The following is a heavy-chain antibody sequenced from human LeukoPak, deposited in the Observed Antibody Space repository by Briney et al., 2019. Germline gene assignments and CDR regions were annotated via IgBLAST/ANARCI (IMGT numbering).Heavy chain of an antibody. D-gene: IGHD3-22*01. Sequence: GGSLRLSCTTSGLRFSRYNFNWVRQAPGKGLEWLSYISTTSETIYYGDSVKGRFNISRDNAKNFLYLQMNSLRAEDTAVYFCATYHDTTGYFKEAFEMWGQGTFVTVSS. CDR3: ATYHDTTGYFKEAFEM. J-gene: IGHJ3*02. V-gene: IGHV3-48*01. CDR1: GLRFSRYN. CDR2: ISTTSETI.